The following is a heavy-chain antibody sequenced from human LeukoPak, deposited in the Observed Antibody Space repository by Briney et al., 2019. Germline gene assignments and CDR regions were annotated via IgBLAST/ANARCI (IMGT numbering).Heavy chain of an antibody. J-gene: IGHJ6*02. CDR1: GGSFSGYY. CDR3: ARAAPERFYGMDV. V-gene: IGHV4-34*01. D-gene: IGHD1-14*01. Sequence: SETLSLTCAVYGGSFSGYYWSWIRQPPGKGLEWIGEIDHSGSTNYNPSLKSRVTISVDTSKNQFSLKLSSVTAADTAVYYCARAAPERFYGMDVWGQGTTVPVSS. CDR2: IDHSGST.